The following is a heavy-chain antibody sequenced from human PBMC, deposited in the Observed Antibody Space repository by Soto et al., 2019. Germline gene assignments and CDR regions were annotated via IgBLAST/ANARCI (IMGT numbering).Heavy chain of an antibody. CDR1: GYTFTSYG. CDR3: ARGGQNGYYDSRAMVDY. CDR2: ISAYNGNT. D-gene: IGHD3-22*01. J-gene: IGHJ4*02. V-gene: IGHV1-18*01. Sequence: QVQLVQSGAEVKKPGASVKVSCKASGYTFTSYGISWVRQAPGQGLEWMGWISAYNGNTNYAQKLQGRVTMTTDTSTGTAHMELRSLRSDDTAVYYCARGGQNGYYDSRAMVDYWGQGTLVTVSS.